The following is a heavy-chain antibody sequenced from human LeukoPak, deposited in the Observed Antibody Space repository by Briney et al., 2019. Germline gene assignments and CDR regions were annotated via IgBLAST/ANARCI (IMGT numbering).Heavy chain of an antibody. D-gene: IGHD2-8*01. CDR1: GFTFSSHW. CDR3: AREHLLIYYYYYMDV. J-gene: IGHJ6*03. V-gene: IGHV3-7*01. Sequence: GGSLRLSCAASGFTFSSHWMSWVRQAPGKGLEWVANIKKDGSEKYYVDSVKGRFTISRDNAKNSLYLQMNSLRADDTAVYYCAREHLLIYYYYYMDVWGKGTTVTVSS. CDR2: IKKDGSEK.